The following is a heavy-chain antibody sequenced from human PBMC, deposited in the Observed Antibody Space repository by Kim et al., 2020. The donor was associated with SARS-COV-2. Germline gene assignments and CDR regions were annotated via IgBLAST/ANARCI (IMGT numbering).Heavy chain of an antibody. CDR2: IWYDGSNK. CDR1: GFTFSSYG. J-gene: IGHJ6*02. CDR3: AKGGPGGNYDSSGYYSYYYGMDV. Sequence: GGSLRLSCAASGFTFSSYGMHWVRQAPGKGLEWVAVIWYDGSNKYYADSVKGRFTISRDNSKNTLYLQMNSLRAEDTAVYYCAKGGPGGNYDSSGYYSYYYGMDVWGQGTTVTVSS. D-gene: IGHD3-22*01. V-gene: IGHV3-33*06.